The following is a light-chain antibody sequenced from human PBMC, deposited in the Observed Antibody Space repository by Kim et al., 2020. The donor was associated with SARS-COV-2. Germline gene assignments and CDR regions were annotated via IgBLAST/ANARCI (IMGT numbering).Light chain of an antibody. V-gene: IGKV3-15*01. Sequence: EIVMTQSPATLSVSPGERATLSCRASQSVSSNLAWYQQKPGQAPRLLIYGASTRATGIPARFSGSGSGTEFTLNISSLQSEDFAVYYCQEYNNWPPVTFGGGTKVDIK. CDR1: QSVSSN. J-gene: IGKJ4*01. CDR3: QEYNNWPPVT. CDR2: GAS.